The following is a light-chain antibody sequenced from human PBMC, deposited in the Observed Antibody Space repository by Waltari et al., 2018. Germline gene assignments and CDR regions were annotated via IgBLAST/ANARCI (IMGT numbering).Light chain of an antibody. CDR2: DVR. Sequence: QSALTQPASVSGSPGQSITISCTGTTYDIGYYDYVSWYQQHLGRAPKLIIYDVRERPSGFSDRFSGSKSGNTASLIISGLQADDEADYYCSSHTTRSTWVFGGGTKLTVL. J-gene: IGLJ3*02. CDR1: TYDIGYYDY. V-gene: IGLV2-14*03. CDR3: SSHTTRSTWV.